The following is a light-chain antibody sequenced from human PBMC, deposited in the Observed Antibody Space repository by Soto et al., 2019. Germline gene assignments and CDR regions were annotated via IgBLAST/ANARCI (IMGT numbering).Light chain of an antibody. V-gene: IGKV3D-15*03. CDR3: HQRQSWPRT. CDR1: QRISTW. J-gene: IGKJ1*01. CDR2: GAS. Sequence: MTQSPSTLSASVGDGVTITCRASQRISTWLAWYQQKPGQAPRLLIYGASIRAAGIPARFSASGSGTDFTLTISDVQPEDFALYYCHQRQSWPRTFGQGTKVDIK.